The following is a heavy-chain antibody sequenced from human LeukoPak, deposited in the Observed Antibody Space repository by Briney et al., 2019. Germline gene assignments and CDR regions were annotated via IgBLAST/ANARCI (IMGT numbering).Heavy chain of an antibody. J-gene: IGHJ5*02. Sequence: GGSLRLSCAASGFTFRNYAMAWVRQAPGKGLECVSAISGSGDSVRHADSVKGRFTISRDNAKNSLYLQMNSLRAEDTAVYYCARDQLPYGEILFDPWGQGTLVTVSS. CDR3: ARDQLPYGEILFDP. D-gene: IGHD4-17*01. CDR2: ISGSGDSV. CDR1: GFTFRNYA. V-gene: IGHV3-23*01.